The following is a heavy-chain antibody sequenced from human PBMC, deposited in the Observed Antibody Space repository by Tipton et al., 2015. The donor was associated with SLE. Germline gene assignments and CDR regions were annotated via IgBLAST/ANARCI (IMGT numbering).Heavy chain of an antibody. CDR1: GGSFSGHY. CDR3: ARDYYDFWSGSLYYFDY. V-gene: IGHV4-34*01. CDR2: INHSGST. D-gene: IGHD3-3*01. J-gene: IGHJ4*02. Sequence: LRLSCAVYGGSFSGHYWSWIRQPPGKGLEWIGEINHSGSTNYNPSLKSRVTISVDTSKNQFSLKLSSVTAADTAVYYCARDYYDFWSGSLYYFDYWGQGTLVTVSS.